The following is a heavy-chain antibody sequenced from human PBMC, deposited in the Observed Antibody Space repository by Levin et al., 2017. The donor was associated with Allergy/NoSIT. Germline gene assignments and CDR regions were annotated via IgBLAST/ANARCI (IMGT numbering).Heavy chain of an antibody. CDR3: AKDLIFGIVGSLDS. CDR1: GFTADSFG. J-gene: IGHJ4*02. V-gene: IGHV3-23*01. Sequence: GGSLRLSCAASGFTADSFGMTWVRQAPGEGLQWVSSISGSGGSTSYADSVKGRFTISRDNSKNTLYLEMNSLRVEDTARYYCAKDLIFGIVGSLDSWGQGTLVTVSS. CDR2: ISGSGGST. D-gene: IGHD1-26*01.